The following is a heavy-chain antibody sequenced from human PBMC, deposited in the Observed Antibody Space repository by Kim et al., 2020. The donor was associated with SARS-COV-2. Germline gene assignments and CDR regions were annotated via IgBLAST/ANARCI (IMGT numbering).Heavy chain of an antibody. J-gene: IGHJ2*01. Sequence: SETLSLTCTVSGGSISSSSYYWGWIRQPPGKGLEWIGSIYYSGSTYYNPSLKSRVTISVDTSKNQFSLKLSSVTAADTAVYYCARLRQGGPVRGWYFDLWGRGTLVTVSS. CDR1: GGSISSSSYY. CDR2: IYYSGST. V-gene: IGHV4-39*01. D-gene: IGHD3-10*01. CDR3: ARLRQGGPVRGWYFDL.